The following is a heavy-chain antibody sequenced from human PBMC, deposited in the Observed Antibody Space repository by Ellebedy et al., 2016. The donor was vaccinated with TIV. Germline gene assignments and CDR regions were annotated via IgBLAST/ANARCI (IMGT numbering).Heavy chain of an antibody. CDR2: IWYDGSNK. J-gene: IGHJ4*02. D-gene: IGHD2/OR15-2a*01. CDR3: ARDFSRSPAN. CDR1: GFTFSSYG. Sequence: GGSLRLXXAASGFTFSSYGMHWVRQAPGKGLEWVAVIWYDGSNKYYADSVKGRFTISRDNSKNTLYLQMNSLRAEDTAVYYCARDFSRSPANWGQGTLVTVSS. V-gene: IGHV3-33*01.